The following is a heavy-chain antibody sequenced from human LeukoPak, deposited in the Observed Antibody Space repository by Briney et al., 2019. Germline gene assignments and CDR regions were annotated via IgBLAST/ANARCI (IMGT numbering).Heavy chain of an antibody. V-gene: IGHV3-20*04. Sequence: GGSLRLSCAASGFTFDDYGMSWVRQAPGKGLEWVSGINWNGGSIDYADSVKGRFTISRDNSKNTLYLQMNSLRAEDTAVYYCASDGEMATIDWGQGTLVTVSS. J-gene: IGHJ4*02. CDR2: INWNGGSI. D-gene: IGHD5-24*01. CDR1: GFTFDDYG. CDR3: ASDGEMATID.